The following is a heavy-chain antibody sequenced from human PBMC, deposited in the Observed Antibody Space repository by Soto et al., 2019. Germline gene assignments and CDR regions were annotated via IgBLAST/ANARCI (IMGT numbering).Heavy chain of an antibody. CDR2: IWYDGSNK. Sequence: QVQLVESGGGVVQPGRSLRLSCAASGFTFSSYGMHWGRQAPGKGLEWVAVIWYDGSNKYYADSVKGRFTISRDNSKNTLYLQMNSLRAEDTAVYYCARGGQWLAPEPYYFDYWGQGTLVTVSS. J-gene: IGHJ4*02. CDR1: GFTFSSYG. CDR3: ARGGQWLAPEPYYFDY. D-gene: IGHD6-19*01. V-gene: IGHV3-33*01.